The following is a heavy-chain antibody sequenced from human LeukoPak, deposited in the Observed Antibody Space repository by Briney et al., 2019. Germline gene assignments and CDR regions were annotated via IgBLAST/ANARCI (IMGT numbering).Heavy chain of an antibody. V-gene: IGHV4-59*12. J-gene: IGHJ3*02. CDR3: ARGSITVVPAFDI. CDR2: IYYSGSS. Sequence: NSSETLSLTCTLSGGSISTYYWSWIRQPPGNRLNWIGYIYYSGSSGYNPSLKSRGTISVDTSKNQFSLKLSSVTAADTAVYYCARGSITVVPAFDIWGQGTMVTVSS. CDR1: GGSISTYY. D-gene: IGHD3-3*01.